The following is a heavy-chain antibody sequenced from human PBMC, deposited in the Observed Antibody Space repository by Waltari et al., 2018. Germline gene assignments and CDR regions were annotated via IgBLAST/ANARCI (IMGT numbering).Heavy chain of an antibody. J-gene: IGHJ5*02. D-gene: IGHD3-9*01. CDR3: ARLSYHIVTGYGWFDP. CDR2: ISYSGST. Sequence: QLQLQESGPGLVKPSETLSLTCTVSGGSISSESYYWGWIRQPPGKVLELMGIISYSGSTYYNPSLKSRFTISVDTSKNQFSLKLSSVPAADTAVYYCARLSYHIVTGYGWFDPWGLGTLVTVSS. V-gene: IGHV4-39*01. CDR1: GGSISSESYY.